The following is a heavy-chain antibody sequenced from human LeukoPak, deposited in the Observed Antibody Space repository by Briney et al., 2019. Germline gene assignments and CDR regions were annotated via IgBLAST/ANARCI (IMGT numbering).Heavy chain of an antibody. CDR3: ARDRPSGSYFDY. CDR1: GGTFSSYA. Sequence: GASVKVFCKASGGTFSSYAISWVRQAPGQGLEWMGRIIPILGIANYAQKFQGRVTITANKSTSTAYMELSSLRSEDTAVYYCARDRPSGSYFDYWAREPWSPSPQ. D-gene: IGHD1-26*01. J-gene: IGHJ4*02. V-gene: IGHV1-69*04. CDR2: IIPILGIA.